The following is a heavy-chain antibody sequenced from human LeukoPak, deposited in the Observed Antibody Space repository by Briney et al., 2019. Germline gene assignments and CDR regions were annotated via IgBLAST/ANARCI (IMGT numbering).Heavy chain of an antibody. CDR2: MNPNSGNT. Sequence: ASVKVSCKASGYTFTSYDINWVRQATGQGLEWMGWMNPNSGNTGYAQKFQGRVTMTRNTSISTAYMELGSLRSEDTAVYYCARGSVRFPPNNWFDPWGQGTLVTVSS. D-gene: IGHD3-3*01. CDR3: ARGSVRFPPNNWFDP. CDR1: GYTFTSYD. J-gene: IGHJ5*02. V-gene: IGHV1-8*01.